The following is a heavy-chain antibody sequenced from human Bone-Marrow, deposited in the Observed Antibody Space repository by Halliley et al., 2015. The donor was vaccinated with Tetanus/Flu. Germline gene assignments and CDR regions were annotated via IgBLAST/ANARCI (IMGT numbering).Heavy chain of an antibody. V-gene: IGHV3-74*01. D-gene: IGHD5-12*01. CDR3: ASSQFSGYENN. Sequence: GWVSRINNEGSVTHYPDSVKGRFTISRDNAKNTLYLQMNSLRAEDTAVYYCASSQFSGYENNWGQGTLVTVSS. CDR2: INNEGSVT. J-gene: IGHJ4*02.